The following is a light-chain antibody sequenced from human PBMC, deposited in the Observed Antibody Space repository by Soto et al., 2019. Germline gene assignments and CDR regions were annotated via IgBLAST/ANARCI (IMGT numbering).Light chain of an antibody. CDR2: GAS. Sequence: EIVMTQCPAPLCVSPGYRATLSCRASQSVSSNLAWYQQKPGQAPRLLIYGASTRATGIPARFSGSGSGTEFTLTISSLHSEDFAVYYCQQYNNWPWTFGQGTKVDIK. CDR1: QSVSSN. CDR3: QQYNNWPWT. V-gene: IGKV3-15*01. J-gene: IGKJ1*01.